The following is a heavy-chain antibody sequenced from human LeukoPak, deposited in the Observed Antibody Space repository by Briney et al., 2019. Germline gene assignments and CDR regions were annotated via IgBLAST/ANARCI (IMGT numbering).Heavy chain of an antibody. CDR3: AKGSYYDSSGSLDY. Sequence: PGGSLRLSCAASGFTFSSYSMNWVRQAPGKGLEWVSSISSSSSYIYYADSVKGRFTISRDNSKNTLYLQMDSLRAEDTALYYCAKGSYYDSSGSLDYWGQGALVTVSS. D-gene: IGHD3-22*01. CDR1: GFTFSSYS. J-gene: IGHJ4*02. CDR2: ISSSSSYI. V-gene: IGHV3-21*04.